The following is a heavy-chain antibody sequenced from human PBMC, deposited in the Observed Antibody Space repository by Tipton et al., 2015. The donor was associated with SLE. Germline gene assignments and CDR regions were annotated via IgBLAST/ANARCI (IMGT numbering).Heavy chain of an antibody. J-gene: IGHJ4*02. V-gene: IGHV3-33*08. Sequence: SLRLSCAASGFTFSSYGMHWVRQAPGKGLEWVAVIWYDGSNKYYADSVKGRFTISRDNSENTLYLQMNSLRAEDTAVYYCATQIWFRAPFGYWGQGTLVTVSS. CDR2: IWYDGSNK. CDR1: GFTFSSYG. D-gene: IGHD3-10*01. CDR3: ATQIWFRAPFGY.